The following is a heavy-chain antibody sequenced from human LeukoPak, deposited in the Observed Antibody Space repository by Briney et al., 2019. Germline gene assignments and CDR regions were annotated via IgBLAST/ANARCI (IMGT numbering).Heavy chain of an antibody. CDR1: GGSFSDYY. V-gene: IGHV4-34*01. J-gene: IGHJ5*02. D-gene: IGHD2-15*01. CDR3: ARHVPRRYCSGGSCYVGGTWFDP. Sequence: SETLSLTCAVYGGSFSDYYWNWIRQPPGKGLEWIGEINHSGSTNYNPSLKSRVTISVDTSNNQFSLKLSSVTAADTAVYYCARHVPRRYCSGGSCYVGGTWFDPWGRGTLVTVSS. CDR2: INHSGST.